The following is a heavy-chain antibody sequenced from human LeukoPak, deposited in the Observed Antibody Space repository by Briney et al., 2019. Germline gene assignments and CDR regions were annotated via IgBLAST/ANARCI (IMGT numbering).Heavy chain of an antibody. CDR1: GFTFSSYS. J-gene: IGHJ4*02. D-gene: IGHD3-22*01. CDR3: ARGQFRYYDSIGYYGPDY. V-gene: IGHV3-21*01. Sequence: GGSLRLSCAASGFTFSSYSMNWVRQAPGKGLEWVSSISNSSNYIYYADSVKGRFTISRDNAKNSLYLQMNSLRAEDTAVYYCARGQFRYYDSIGYYGPDYWGQGTLVTVSS. CDR2: ISNSSNYI.